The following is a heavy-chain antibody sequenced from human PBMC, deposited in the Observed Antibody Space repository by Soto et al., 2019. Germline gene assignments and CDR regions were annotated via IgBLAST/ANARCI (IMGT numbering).Heavy chain of an antibody. CDR3: AKDKEVGYCSSTSCYKFPSYGSGTFDY. CDR2: ISGSGGST. V-gene: IGHV3-23*01. Sequence: GGSLRLSCAASGFTFSSYAMSWVRQAPGKGLEWVSAISGSGGSTYYADSVKGRFTISRDNSKNTLYLQMNSLRAEDTAVYYCAKDKEVGYCSSTSCYKFPSYGSGTFDYWGQGTLVTVSS. CDR1: GFTFSSYA. D-gene: IGHD2-2*02. J-gene: IGHJ4*02.